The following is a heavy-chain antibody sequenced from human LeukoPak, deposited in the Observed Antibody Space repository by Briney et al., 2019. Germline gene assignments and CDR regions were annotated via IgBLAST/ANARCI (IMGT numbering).Heavy chain of an antibody. D-gene: IGHD2-21*01. CDR3: VRLDPHIDGTSWFFDS. J-gene: IGHJ4*02. V-gene: IGHV4-59*08. Sequence: PSETLSLTCTLSGGALRNYYWSWIRQSPGPGLKCIGYIYYPGRTTYTPSLSRRVTIPLDTSMIQFSLKLGSVTAADTAVYYCVRLDPHIDGTSWFFDSWGQGTLVTVSS. CDR2: IYYPGRT. CDR1: GGALRNYY.